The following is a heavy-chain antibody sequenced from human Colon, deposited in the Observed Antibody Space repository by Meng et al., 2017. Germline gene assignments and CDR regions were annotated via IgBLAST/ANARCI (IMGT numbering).Heavy chain of an antibody. J-gene: IGHJ2*01. V-gene: IGHV4-31*03. Sequence: PGQLTHARTLSPTRRSTWSSISGDRCPWTLLRLHPGRGRAWLSFTPLTGRSIFHPSLESRLSTSRETSPNRFALSLRSLTAADTAVYYCARIPRGVTWGFFDLWGRGTLVTVSS. CDR1: WSSISGDRCP. CDR2: TPLTGRS. CDR3: ARIPRGVTWGFFDL. D-gene: IGHD1-14*01.